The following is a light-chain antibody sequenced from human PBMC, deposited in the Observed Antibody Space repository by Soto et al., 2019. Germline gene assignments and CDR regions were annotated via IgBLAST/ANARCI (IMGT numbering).Light chain of an antibody. V-gene: IGKV3-20*01. CDR2: GAS. CDR3: QQYASSLT. J-gene: IGKJ1*01. Sequence: EIVLTQSPGSLSLARGERATLSCRASQSVDSAFFAWYQQKPGQPPRLLMYGASRRATGIPDRFSGSGSGTDFTLTISRLEPEDFAVYYCQQYASSLTFGQGTKVEI. CDR1: QSVDSAF.